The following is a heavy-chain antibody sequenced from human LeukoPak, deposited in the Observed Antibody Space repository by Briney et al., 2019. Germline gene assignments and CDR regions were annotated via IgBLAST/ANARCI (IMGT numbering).Heavy chain of an antibody. J-gene: IGHJ3*02. CDR2: IYYSGST. D-gene: IGHD2-15*01. Sequence: SETLSLTCTVSGGSISSSSYYWGWIRQPPGKGLEWIGSIYYSGSTSYNPSLKSRFTISVDTSKKQFSLKLSPVTAADTAVYYCVRHCSGGRCPILDAFDIWGQGTMVTVSS. V-gene: IGHV4-39*07. CDR1: GGSISSSSYY. CDR3: VRHCSGGRCPILDAFDI.